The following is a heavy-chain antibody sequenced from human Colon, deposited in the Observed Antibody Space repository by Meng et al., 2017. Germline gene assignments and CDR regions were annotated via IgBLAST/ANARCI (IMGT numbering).Heavy chain of an antibody. J-gene: IGHJ4*02. Sequence: EVKLVESGGDLVQPGGSLRLSCAVSGFTLSSDWIHWVRQVPGKGLVWVSTMNDDGSFTTYADSVKGRFTISRDNAKNTPYLQMDNLRVEDSAVYYCTIVDGYWGQGTLVTVSS. D-gene: IGHD3/OR15-3a*01. CDR3: TIVDGY. V-gene: IGHV3-74*01. CDR1: GFTLSSDW. CDR2: MNDDGSFT.